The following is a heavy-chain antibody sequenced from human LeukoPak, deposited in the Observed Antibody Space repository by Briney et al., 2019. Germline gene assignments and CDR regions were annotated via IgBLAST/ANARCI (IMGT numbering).Heavy chain of an antibody. CDR2: ISSTGTNI. CDR3: ARDPPYSGHYFDY. V-gene: IGHV3-48*03. D-gene: IGHD1-26*01. CDR1: GFTFSSYE. J-gene: IGHJ4*02. Sequence: GGSLRLSYAASGFTFSSYEMNGVRQAPGKGLEWLSYISSTGTNIYYADSVKGRFTISRDNAKNSLYLQMNSLGAEDTALYYCARDPPYSGHYFDYWGQGTLVTVAS.